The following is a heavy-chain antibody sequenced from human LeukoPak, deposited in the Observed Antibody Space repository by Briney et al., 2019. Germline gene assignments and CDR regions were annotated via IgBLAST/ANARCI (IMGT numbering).Heavy chain of an antibody. Sequence: SETLSLTCTVSGYSISSGYYWGWIRQPPGKGLEWIGSIYHSGSTYYNPSLKSRVTISVDTSKNQFSLNLISVTAADTAVYYCARDSGTTGEVKFDPWGQGTLVTVSS. V-gene: IGHV4-38-2*02. J-gene: IGHJ5*02. D-gene: IGHD3-10*01. CDR3: ARDSGTTGEVKFDP. CDR2: IYHSGST. CDR1: GYSISSGYY.